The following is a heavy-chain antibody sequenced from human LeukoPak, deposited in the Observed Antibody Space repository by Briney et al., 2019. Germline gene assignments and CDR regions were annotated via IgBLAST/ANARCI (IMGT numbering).Heavy chain of an antibody. D-gene: IGHD2-15*01. CDR3: ASRHCSGGGCYFAGADPFDY. Sequence: GGSLRLSCAASGSTFSTYWMHWVRQDPGKGLVWVSRINGDGTSTSYADSVKGRFTISRDTSKNTLYLQMNSLRAEDTAVYYCASRHCSGGGCYFAGADPFDYWGQGTLVTVSS. J-gene: IGHJ4*02. CDR2: INGDGTST. CDR1: GSTFSTYW. V-gene: IGHV3-74*01.